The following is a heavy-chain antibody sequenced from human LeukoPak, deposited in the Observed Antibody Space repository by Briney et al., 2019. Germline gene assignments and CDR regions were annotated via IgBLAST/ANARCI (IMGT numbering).Heavy chain of an antibody. V-gene: IGHV3-23*01. CDR3: AKDFRIGYSAHFDY. D-gene: IGHD2-21*01. CDR2: IYENGGTT. J-gene: IGHJ4*02. Sequence: TGGSLRLSCVGSGFTFRSHAMSWVRQAPEKGLEFVSGIYENGGTTYYADSVKGRFSISRDNSKNTLYLQMDSLRGEDTVVYYCAKDFRIGYSAHFDYWGQGALVTVSS. CDR1: GFTFRSHA.